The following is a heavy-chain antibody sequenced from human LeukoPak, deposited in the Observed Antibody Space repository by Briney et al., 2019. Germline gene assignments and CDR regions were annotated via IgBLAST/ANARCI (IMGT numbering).Heavy chain of an antibody. CDR1: GFTFSSYE. CDR2: IGSSGSPI. V-gene: IGHV3-48*03. Sequence: PGGSLRLSCAPFGFTFSSYEMNWVRQAPGKGLEWVSYIGSSGSPIYYADSVKGRFTISRDNAKNSLYLQMNSLRVDDTAVYYCARAYTNGDYLDYWGQGTLVTVSS. J-gene: IGHJ4*02. D-gene: IGHD4-17*01. CDR3: ARAYTNGDYLDY.